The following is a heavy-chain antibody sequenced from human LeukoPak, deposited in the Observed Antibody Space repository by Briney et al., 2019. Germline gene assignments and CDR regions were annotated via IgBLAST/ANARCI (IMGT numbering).Heavy chain of an antibody. V-gene: IGHV3-30*03. CDR3: ATDRGWRTSGYYLYYFEY. CDR1: GFTFSSYG. J-gene: IGHJ4*02. CDR2: ISYDGSNK. Sequence: GGSLRLSCAASGFTFSSYGMHWVRQAPGKGLEWVAVISYDGSNKYYADSVKGRFTISRDNTMNSLYLQMSSLRAEDTAVYYCATDRGWRTSGYYLYYFEYWGQGTLVTFSS. D-gene: IGHD3-3*01.